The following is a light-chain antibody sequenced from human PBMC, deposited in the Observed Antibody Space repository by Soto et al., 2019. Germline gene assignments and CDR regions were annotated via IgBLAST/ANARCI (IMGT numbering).Light chain of an antibody. Sequence: EIFMTQSPATLSVSPGEKVILSCMASQSVCTTLAWYQQKPGQAPSLLIRGASTRATGVPARFSGSGSGTEFTLTISRLQSEDFAIYYGQQYSASPTFGGGTTLEIK. V-gene: IGKV3-15*01. CDR2: GAS. J-gene: IGKJ4*02. CDR1: QSVCTT. CDR3: QQYSASPT.